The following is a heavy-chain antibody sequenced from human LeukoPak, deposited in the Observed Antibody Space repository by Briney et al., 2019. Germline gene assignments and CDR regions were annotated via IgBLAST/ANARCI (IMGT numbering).Heavy chain of an antibody. CDR1: GYTFTSYD. Sequence: ASVKVSCKASGYTFTSYDINWVRQATGQGLEWMGWMNPNSGNTGYAQKFQGRVTITRNTSISTAYMELSSLRSEDTAVYYCARGMSGNDFWSGYYSYYYYMDVWGKGTTVTVSS. CDR3: ARGMSGNDFWSGYYSYYYYMDV. D-gene: IGHD3-3*01. V-gene: IGHV1-8*03. J-gene: IGHJ6*03. CDR2: MNPNSGNT.